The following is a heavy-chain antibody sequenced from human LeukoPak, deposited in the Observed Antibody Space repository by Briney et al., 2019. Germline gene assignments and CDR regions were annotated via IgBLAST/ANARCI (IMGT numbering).Heavy chain of an antibody. V-gene: IGHV3-21*01. CDR3: ATETIGRHYDY. CDR1: GFTFSSCG. J-gene: IGHJ4*02. Sequence: GGSLRLSCAASGFTFSSCGINWVRQAPGKGLEWVSAIGPTGTDRYYADSVRGRFTISRDNAKNSMYLQMDSLRDEDTAVYYCATETIGRHYDYWGQGTLLTVSS. CDR2: IGPTGTDR. D-gene: IGHD1-14*01.